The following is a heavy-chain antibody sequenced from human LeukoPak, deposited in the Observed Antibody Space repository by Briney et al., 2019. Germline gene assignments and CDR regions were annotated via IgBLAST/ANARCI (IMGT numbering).Heavy chain of an antibody. D-gene: IGHD3-10*01. J-gene: IGHJ4*02. CDR1: GGSVSRYF. CDR2: IYYSGTT. CDR3: ARAYYGSDYFDY. V-gene: IGHV4-59*02. Sequence: SETLSLTCTVSGGSVSRYFGSWIRQSPGKGLEWIGHIYYSGTTNYNPSLKSRVTISVDTSKNQFSLMLSSVTAADTAVYYCARAYYGSDYFDYWGQGTLVTVSS.